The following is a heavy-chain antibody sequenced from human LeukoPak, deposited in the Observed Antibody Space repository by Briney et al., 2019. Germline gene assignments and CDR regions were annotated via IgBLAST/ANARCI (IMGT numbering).Heavy chain of an antibody. D-gene: IGHD3-16*02. Sequence: SETLSLTCSVSGGSIGSSTYYWGWIRQPPGKGLEWIGSIYYSGSTNYNPSLKSRVTISVDTSKNQFSLKLSSVTAADTALYYCARGTLRLGDLSLSNYFDPWGQGTLVTVSS. V-gene: IGHV4-39*07. J-gene: IGHJ5*02. CDR3: ARGTLRLGDLSLSNYFDP. CDR1: GGSIGSSTYY. CDR2: IYYSGST.